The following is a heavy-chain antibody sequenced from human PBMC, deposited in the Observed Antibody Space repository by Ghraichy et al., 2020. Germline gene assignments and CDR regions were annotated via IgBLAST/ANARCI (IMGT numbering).Heavy chain of an antibody. J-gene: IGHJ4*02. CDR2: INHSGST. V-gene: IGHV4-34*01. D-gene: IGHD5-18*01. CDR3: ARGLNRGYSFAGSGY. CDR1: GGSFSGYY. Sequence: SETLSLTCAVYGGSFSGYYWSWIRQPPGKGLEWIGEINHSGSTNYNPSLKSRVTISVDTSKNQFSLKLSSVTAADTAVYYCARGLNRGYSFAGSGYWGQGTPGTVSS.